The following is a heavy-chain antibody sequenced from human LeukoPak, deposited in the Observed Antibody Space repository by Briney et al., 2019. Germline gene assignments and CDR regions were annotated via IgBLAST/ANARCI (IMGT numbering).Heavy chain of an antibody. CDR1: GGSISSGGYY. CDR3: AKGGGWGNWFDP. J-gene: IGHJ5*02. CDR2: IYYSGST. Sequence: LSQTLSLTCTVSGGSISSGGYYWSWIRQHPGKGLEWIGYIYYSGSTYYNPSLKSRVTISVDTSKNQFSLKLSSVTAADTAVYYCAKGGGWGNWFDPWGQGTLVTVSS. D-gene: IGHD3-16*01. V-gene: IGHV4-31*03.